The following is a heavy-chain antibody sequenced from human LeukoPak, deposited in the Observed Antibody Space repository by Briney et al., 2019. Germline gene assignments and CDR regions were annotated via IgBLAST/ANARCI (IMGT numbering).Heavy chain of an antibody. D-gene: IGHD3-10*01. Sequence: GGSLRLSCAASGFTFSDSMNWVRPAPGKGLEWVSSINSNSNYIYYADSVKGRFTISRDNAKDSLYLQMNSLRAEDTAVYYCAREKFADGYFQHWGQGTLVTVSS. CDR3: AREKFADGYFQH. CDR1: GFTFSDS. J-gene: IGHJ1*01. CDR2: INSNSNYI. V-gene: IGHV3-21*01.